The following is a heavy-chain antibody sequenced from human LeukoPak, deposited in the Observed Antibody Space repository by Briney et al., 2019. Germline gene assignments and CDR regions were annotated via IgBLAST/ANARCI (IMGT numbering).Heavy chain of an antibody. Sequence: SQTVSLTCAISGDRVSRDNVAWNWIRQSPSRGLEWLGRTYYRSKLYNDYALTVQSRITISPDTSKNQSSLHLNSVTPEDTAVYYCARDHDYGSYGTYEDYWGQGTLVTVSS. V-gene: IGHV6-1*01. J-gene: IGHJ4*02. CDR2: TYYRSKLYN. CDR3: ARDHDYGSYGTYEDY. CDR1: GDRVSRDNVA. D-gene: IGHD4-17*01.